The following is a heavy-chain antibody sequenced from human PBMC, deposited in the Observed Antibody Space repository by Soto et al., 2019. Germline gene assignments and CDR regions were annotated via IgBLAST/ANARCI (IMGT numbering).Heavy chain of an antibody. Sequence: EVQLLESGGGLVQPGESLRLSCAASGFTFSSYAMSWVRQAPGKGLEWVSTISGSGGSTHYADSVKGQFTISRDNSKNMLYLQVNSLRAEDTAVYYCAKSIVAVAGPVDYLGQGTLVTVSS. J-gene: IGHJ4*02. CDR1: GFTFSSYA. CDR2: ISGSGGST. CDR3: AKSIVAVAGPVDY. D-gene: IGHD6-19*01. V-gene: IGHV3-23*01.